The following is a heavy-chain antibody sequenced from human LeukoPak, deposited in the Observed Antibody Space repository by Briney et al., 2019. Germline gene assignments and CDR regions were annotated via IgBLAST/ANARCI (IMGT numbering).Heavy chain of an antibody. CDR1: GYTFTVYY. Sequence: GASVKVSCKASGYTFTVYYIHWLRQAPGQGLEWMGWINPNSGGTNYAQKFQGRVTMTRDTSISTAYMELSRLRSDDTAVYYCARDTAAAEYTNWFDPWGQGTLVTVSS. CDR2: INPNSGGT. V-gene: IGHV1-2*02. J-gene: IGHJ5*02. D-gene: IGHD6-13*01. CDR3: ARDTAAAEYTNWFDP.